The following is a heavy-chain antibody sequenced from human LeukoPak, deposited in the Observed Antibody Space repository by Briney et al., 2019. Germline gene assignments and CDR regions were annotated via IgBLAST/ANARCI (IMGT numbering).Heavy chain of an antibody. CDR2: IYRGDT. Sequence: GGSLRLSCEVSGFIAGYNYMSWVRQAPGKGLDWVSVIYRGDTYYADTVKGRFTISRDDSKNTVFLQMNNLRVEDTAEYFCASYYCSSGSCYFDHWGQGTLVTVSS. CDR1: GFIAGYNY. J-gene: IGHJ4*02. CDR3: ASYYCSSGSCYFDH. D-gene: IGHD2-15*01. V-gene: IGHV3-53*01.